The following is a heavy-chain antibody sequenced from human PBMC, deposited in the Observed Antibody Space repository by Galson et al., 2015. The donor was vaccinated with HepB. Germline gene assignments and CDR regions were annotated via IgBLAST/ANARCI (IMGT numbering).Heavy chain of an antibody. CDR2: ISYDGSNK. Sequence: SLRLSCAASGFTFSSYGMHWVRQAPGKGLEWVAVISYDGSNKYYADSVKGRFTISRDNSKNTLYLQMNSLRAEDTAVYYCAKDEGPHHQNYYMNVWGKGTTVTVSS. CDR3: AKDEGPHHQNYYMNV. CDR1: GFTFSSYG. J-gene: IGHJ6*03. V-gene: IGHV3-30*18.